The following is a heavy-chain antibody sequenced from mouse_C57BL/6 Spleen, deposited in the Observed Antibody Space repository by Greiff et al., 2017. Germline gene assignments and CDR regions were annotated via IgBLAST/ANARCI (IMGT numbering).Heavy chain of an antibody. V-gene: IGHV3-6*01. CDR3: ARRAYSNYVYFAY. CDR1: GYSITSGYY. D-gene: IGHD2-5*01. J-gene: IGHJ2*01. Sequence: VQLKESGPGLVKPSQSLSLTCSVTGYSITSGYYWNWIRQFPGNKLEWMGYISYDGSNNYNPSLKNRITITRDTSKNQFFLKLNSVTTEDTATXYCARRAYSNYVYFAYWGQGTTLTVSS. CDR2: ISYDGSN.